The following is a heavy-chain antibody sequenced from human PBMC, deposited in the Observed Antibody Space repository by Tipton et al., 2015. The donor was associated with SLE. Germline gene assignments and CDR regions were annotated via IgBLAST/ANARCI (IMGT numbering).Heavy chain of an antibody. Sequence: SLRLSCAASGFTFSSYWMHWVRQAPGKGLIWVSRIYSDGSSTNYADSVKGRFTISRDNAKNSLYLQMNSLRAEDTAVYYCARDNPTSGYSYGIDYWGQGTLVTVSS. V-gene: IGHV3-74*01. J-gene: IGHJ4*02. D-gene: IGHD5-18*01. CDR1: GFTFSSYW. CDR3: ARDNPTSGYSYGIDY. CDR2: IYSDGSST.